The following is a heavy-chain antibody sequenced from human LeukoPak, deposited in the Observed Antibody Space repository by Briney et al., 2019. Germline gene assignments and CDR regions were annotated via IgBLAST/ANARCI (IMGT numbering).Heavy chain of an antibody. Sequence: QTGGSLRLSCAASGFAFSTYAMSWVRQAPGKGREWVSAISGSGGSTYYAGSVKGRFTISRDNSKNTLYLQMNSLRAEDTAVYYCAKDFLGGAIVHFDYWGQGTLVTVSS. V-gene: IGHV3-23*01. J-gene: IGHJ4*02. CDR3: AKDFLGGAIVHFDY. D-gene: IGHD3-16*02. CDR2: ISGSGGST. CDR1: GFAFSTYA.